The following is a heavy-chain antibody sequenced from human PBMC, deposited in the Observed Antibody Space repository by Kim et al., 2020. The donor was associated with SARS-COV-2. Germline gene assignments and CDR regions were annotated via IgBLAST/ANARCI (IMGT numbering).Heavy chain of an antibody. CDR1: GGSISSSSYY. Sequence: SETLSLICTVSGGSISSSSYYWGWIRQPPGKGLEWIGSIYYSGSTYYNPSLKSRVTISVDTSKNQFSLKLSSVNAADTAVYYCSVDTAMVTRDYWGQGTL. D-gene: IGHD5-18*01. CDR3: SVDTAMVTRDY. CDR2: IYYSGST. J-gene: IGHJ4*02. V-gene: IGHV4-39*01.